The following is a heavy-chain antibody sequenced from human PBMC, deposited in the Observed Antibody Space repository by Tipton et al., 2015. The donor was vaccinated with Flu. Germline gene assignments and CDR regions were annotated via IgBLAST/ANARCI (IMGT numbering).Heavy chain of an antibody. CDR1: GDNFNSYT. CDR3: ARDRRGYCDY. J-gene: IGHJ4*02. V-gene: IGHV1-69*01. CDR2: IIPMFGTA. Sequence: QLVQSGPEVKKPGSSVKVSCKASGDNFNSYTLSWVRQAPGQGLEWMGGIIPMFGTAKYTQKFQGRVSITADESTSTAYLEVRSLRSEDTATYYCARDRRGYCDYWGQGTLIIVSS. D-gene: IGHD3-10*01.